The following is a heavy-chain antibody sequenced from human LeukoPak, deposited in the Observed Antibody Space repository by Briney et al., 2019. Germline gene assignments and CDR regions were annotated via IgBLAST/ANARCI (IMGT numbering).Heavy chain of an antibody. D-gene: IGHD6-19*01. J-gene: IGHJ6*03. CDR3: ATGLPWTVAGYYYYYYYMDV. V-gene: IGHV1-24*01. CDR1: GYTLTELS. CDR2: FDPEDGET. Sequence: GASVKVSCKVSGYTLTELSMHWVRQAPGKGLEWMGGFDPEDGETIYAQKFQGRVTMTEDTSTDTAYMELSSLRSEDTAVDYGATGLPWTVAGYYYYYYYMDVWGKGTTVTVSS.